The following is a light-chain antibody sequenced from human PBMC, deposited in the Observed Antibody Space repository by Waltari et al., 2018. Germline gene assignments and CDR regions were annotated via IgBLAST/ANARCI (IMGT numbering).Light chain of an antibody. CDR1: QSLFYSSNNKNY. CDR2: WAS. V-gene: IGKV4-1*01. CDR3: QQYYNSRRA. Sequence: DIVLTQPPDSPAASPGERATINCKSTQSLFYSSNNKNYLAWFQQKVGQPPKVLIYWASTRESGVPDRFSGSGSGTDFTLTISSLQAEDVAVYYCQQYYNSRRAFGQGTKVEIK. J-gene: IGKJ1*01.